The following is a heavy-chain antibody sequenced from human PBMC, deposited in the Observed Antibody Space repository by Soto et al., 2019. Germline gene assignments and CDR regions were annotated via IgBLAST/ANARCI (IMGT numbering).Heavy chain of an antibody. Sequence: SETLSLTCTVSGGSISSYYWSWIRQPPGKGLEWIGYIYYSGSTNYNPSLKSRVTISVDTSKNQFSLKLSSVTAADTAVYYCARDGRIAVAGMDVWGQGTTVTVSS. CDR3: ARDGRIAVAGMDV. D-gene: IGHD6-19*01. V-gene: IGHV4-59*01. CDR1: GGSISSYY. J-gene: IGHJ6*02. CDR2: IYYSGST.